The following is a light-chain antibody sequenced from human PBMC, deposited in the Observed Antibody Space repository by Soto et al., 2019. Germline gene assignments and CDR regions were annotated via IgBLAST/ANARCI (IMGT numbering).Light chain of an antibody. CDR3: LQSHSIPST. Sequence: DIQMTQSPSSLSASVGDRVTITCRASQTISSYLNWYQQKPGKAPKLLIYAASSLQSGVPTRFSGSGSGTEFTLTISSLQPEDFSTYYCLQSHSIPSTFGQGTKLEIK. CDR1: QTISSY. V-gene: IGKV1-39*01. CDR2: AAS. J-gene: IGKJ2*01.